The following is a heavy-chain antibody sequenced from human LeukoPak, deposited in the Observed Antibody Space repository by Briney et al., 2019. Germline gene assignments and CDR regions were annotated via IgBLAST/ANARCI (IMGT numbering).Heavy chain of an antibody. CDR3: AGRHSSNPYNYYFDY. Sequence: ADTLSLTRTVSGGSISSYYWSWIRQPPGKGLEWMGYNYYSRRTNYHPSPQSTVTISEDPANNQFSLKLSSVNAAETAEYYWAGRHSSNPYNYYFDYWGQGTLVTVSS. J-gene: IGHJ4*02. D-gene: IGHD6-19*01. V-gene: IGHV4-59*08. CDR1: GGSISSYY. CDR2: NYYSRRT.